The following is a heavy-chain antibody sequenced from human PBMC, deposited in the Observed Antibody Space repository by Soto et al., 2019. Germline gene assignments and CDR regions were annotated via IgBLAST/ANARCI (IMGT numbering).Heavy chain of an antibody. CDR3: ARFRAPRRQLISMSFHI. Sequence: GESLKISCHASGYSFSSSWIGWVRQMPGKGLEWMGIIDPNDSQTIYSPSFQGQVTISADKSITTAFVQWGSLKASDSAIYYCARFRAPRRQLISMSFHIWGLGTLVTVSS. V-gene: IGHV5-51*01. CDR2: IDPNDSQT. D-gene: IGHD6-6*01. CDR1: GYSFSSSW. J-gene: IGHJ3*02.